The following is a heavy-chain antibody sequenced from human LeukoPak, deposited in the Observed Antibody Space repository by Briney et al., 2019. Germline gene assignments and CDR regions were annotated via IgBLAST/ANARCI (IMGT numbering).Heavy chain of an antibody. J-gene: IGHJ6*03. Sequence: AGGSLRLSCAASGFTFSSYAMHWARQAPGKGLEWVAVISYDGSNKYYADSVKGRFTISRDNSKNTLYLQMNSLRAEDTAVYYCARDGLIDYYYYMDVWGKGTTVTVSS. V-gene: IGHV3-30-3*01. CDR1: GFTFSSYA. CDR3: ARDGLIDYYYYMDV. CDR2: ISYDGSNK.